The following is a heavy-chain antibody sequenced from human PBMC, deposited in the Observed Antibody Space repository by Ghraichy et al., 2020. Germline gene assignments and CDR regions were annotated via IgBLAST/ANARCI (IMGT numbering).Heavy chain of an antibody. CDR1: GYTFTGYY. V-gene: IGHV1-2*06. CDR2: INPNSGGT. CDR3: ARSISGSYYDDAFDI. Sequence: ASVKVSCKASGYTFTGYYMHWVRQAPGQGLEWMGRINPNSGGTNYAQKFQGRVTMTRDTSISTAYMELSRLRSDDTAVYYCARSISGSYYDDAFDIWGQGTMVTVSS. J-gene: IGHJ3*02. D-gene: IGHD1-26*01.